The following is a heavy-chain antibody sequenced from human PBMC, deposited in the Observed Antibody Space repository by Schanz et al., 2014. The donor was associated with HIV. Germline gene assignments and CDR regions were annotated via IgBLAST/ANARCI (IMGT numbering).Heavy chain of an antibody. D-gene: IGHD3-3*01. Sequence: VQLVESGGGVVRPGRSLRLSCTASGFSFTDYGMHWVRQTPDKGLEWVAVISHDGTNKYYADSVKGRFTISRDNAKNSLSLQMNSLRAEDTAVYYCARPDYDFWVDVWGQGTTVIVSS. CDR1: GFSFTDYG. J-gene: IGHJ6*02. CDR2: ISHDGTNK. V-gene: IGHV3-30*03. CDR3: ARPDYDFWVDV.